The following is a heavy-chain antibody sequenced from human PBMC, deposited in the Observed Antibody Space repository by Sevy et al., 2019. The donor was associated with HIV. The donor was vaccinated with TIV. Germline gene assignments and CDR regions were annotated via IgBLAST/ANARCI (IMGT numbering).Heavy chain of an antibody. D-gene: IGHD2-8*01. CDR3: AREGCTRPHDY. J-gene: IGHJ4*02. CDR2: LSFGCGKI. Sequence: GGSLRLSCAVSGFNFNIYSMSWVRQAPGKGLEWVSTLSFGCGKINYADSVKGRFIISRDDSKNTLCLQMNSLRAEDTAVYFCAREGCTRPHDYWGQGTLVTVSS. V-gene: IGHV3-23*01. CDR1: GFNFNIYS.